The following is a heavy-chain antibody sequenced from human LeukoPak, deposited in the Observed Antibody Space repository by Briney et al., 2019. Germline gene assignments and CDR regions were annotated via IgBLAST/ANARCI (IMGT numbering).Heavy chain of an antibody. Sequence: PGGSLRLSCAASGFTFSDYYMSWFRQAPGKGLEWVSYISSSGSYTNYADSVKGRFTISRDNAKNSLYLQMNSLRAEDTAVYYCARESRIGRGYFDYWGQGTLVTVSS. V-gene: IGHV3-11*05. D-gene: IGHD1-26*01. CDR3: ARESRIGRGYFDY. CDR1: GFTFSDYY. J-gene: IGHJ4*02. CDR2: ISSSGSYT.